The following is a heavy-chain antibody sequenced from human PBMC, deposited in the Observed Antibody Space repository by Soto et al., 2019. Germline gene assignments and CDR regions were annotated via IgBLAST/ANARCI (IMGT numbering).Heavy chain of an antibody. V-gene: IGHV4-59*01. CDR3: ARTDSGSYGDHFDY. CDR1: GGSISSYY. CDR2: IYNSGST. Sequence: SETLSLTCTVSGGSISSYYWSWIRQPPGKGLEWIGYIYNSGSTNYNPSLKSRVTISVDTSKDQFSLKLSSVTAADTAVYYCARTDSGSYGDHFDYWGQGALVTVSS. J-gene: IGHJ4*02. D-gene: IGHD1-26*01.